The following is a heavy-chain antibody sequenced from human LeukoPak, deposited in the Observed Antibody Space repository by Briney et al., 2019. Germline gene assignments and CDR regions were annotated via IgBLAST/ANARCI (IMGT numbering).Heavy chain of an antibody. CDR2: IYPGGST. Sequence: SETLSLTCTVSGGSISSYYWNWIRQPPGKALEWVGFIYPGGSTDYNPSLKSRVTISVDTSKNQFSLKLSSVTAADTGVYYCARYSSGWYDYWGQETLVTVSS. V-gene: IGHV4-4*09. CDR1: GGSISSYY. CDR3: ARYSSGWYDY. J-gene: IGHJ4*02. D-gene: IGHD6-19*01.